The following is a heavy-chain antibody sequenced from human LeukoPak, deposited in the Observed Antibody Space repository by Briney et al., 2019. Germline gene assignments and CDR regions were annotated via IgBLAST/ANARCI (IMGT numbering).Heavy chain of an antibody. CDR2: IYHSGST. Sequence: SQTLSLTCTVSGGSISSGGYYWSWIRQPPGKGLEWIGYIYHSGSTYYNPSLKSRVTISVDRSKNQFSLKLSSVTAADTAVYYCARDAGEEAFDIWSQGTMVTVSS. D-gene: IGHD2-21*01. CDR1: GGSISSGGYY. J-gene: IGHJ3*02. CDR3: ARDAGEEAFDI. V-gene: IGHV4-30-2*01.